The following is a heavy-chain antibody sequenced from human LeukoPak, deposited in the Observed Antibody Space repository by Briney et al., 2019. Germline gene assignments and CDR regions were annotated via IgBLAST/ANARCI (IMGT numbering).Heavy chain of an antibody. J-gene: IGHJ4*02. Sequence: GGSLRLSCSASGFTFSSYAMHWVRQAPGKGLEYVSSISSNGGSTYYADSVKGRFTISRDNSKNTLFLQMSSLRTEDTAVYYCASPYSGYDYNFDHWGQGTQVTVSS. CDR3: ASPYSGYDYNFDH. D-gene: IGHD5-12*01. V-gene: IGHV3-64D*06. CDR2: ISSNGGST. CDR1: GFTFSSYA.